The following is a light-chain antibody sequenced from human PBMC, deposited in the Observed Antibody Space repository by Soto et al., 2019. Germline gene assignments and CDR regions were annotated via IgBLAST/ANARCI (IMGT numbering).Light chain of an antibody. CDR2: KAS. Sequence: DSQMTQAPSTLSASVGDRVTITCRASQSISTWLAWYQQKPGKAPKLLIYKASTLEGGVPSRFSGSGSGTDFNITISSLQPDDFATYYCQQSHTYPLTFGGGTK. J-gene: IGKJ4*01. CDR1: QSISTW. V-gene: IGKV1-5*03. CDR3: QQSHTYPLT.